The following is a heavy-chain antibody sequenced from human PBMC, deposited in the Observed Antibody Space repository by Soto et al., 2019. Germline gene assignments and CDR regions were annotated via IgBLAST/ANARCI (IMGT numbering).Heavy chain of an antibody. D-gene: IGHD3-10*02. V-gene: IGHV1-69*18. CDR3: ARDPLSSFAMDV. CDR2: IIPTFGQT. J-gene: IGHJ6*02. Sequence: QEQLVQSGAEVKKPGSSVKVSCKAPGDTFSSYAISWVRQAPGQGLEWMGKIIPTFGQTHYAEKIRGTLTISADESTSTVYMELSSLMAEDTAVYYCARDPLSSFAMDVWGQGTTVIVSS. CDR1: GDTFSSYA.